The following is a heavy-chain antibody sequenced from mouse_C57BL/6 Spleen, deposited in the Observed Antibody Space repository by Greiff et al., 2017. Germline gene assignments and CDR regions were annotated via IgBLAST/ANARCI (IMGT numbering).Heavy chain of an antibody. D-gene: IGHD2-2*01. Sequence: DVKLVESGGGLVKPGGSLKLSCAASGFTFSDYGMHWVRQAPEKGLEWVAYISSGSSTIYYADTVKGRFTIARDNAKNTLFLQMTSLRSEDTAMYYCAAGYAYFDYWGQGTTLTDSS. CDR1: GFTFSDYG. J-gene: IGHJ2*01. V-gene: IGHV5-17*01. CDR2: ISSGSSTI. CDR3: AAGYAYFDY.